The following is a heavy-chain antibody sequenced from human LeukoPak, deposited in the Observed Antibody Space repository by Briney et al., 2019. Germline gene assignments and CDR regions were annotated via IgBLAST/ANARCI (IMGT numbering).Heavy chain of an antibody. CDR1: GFTFSSYS. V-gene: IGHV3-48*01. CDR2: ISISTSSI. J-gene: IGHJ1*01. CDR3: ARDKFVGATGYFQH. Sequence: GGSLRLSCVGSGFTFSSYSMSWVRQAPGKGLEWVSYISISTSSIDYADSVKGRFTISRDNAKNSLYLQMNSLRAEDTAVYYCARDKFVGATGYFQHWGQGTLVTVSS. D-gene: IGHD1-26*01.